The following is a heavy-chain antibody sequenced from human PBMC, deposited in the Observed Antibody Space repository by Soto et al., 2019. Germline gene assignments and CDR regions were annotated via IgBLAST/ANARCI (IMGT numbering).Heavy chain of an antibody. CDR3: AKDQGSSWYEIDY. Sequence: EVQLLESGGGLVQPGGSLRLSCAAFGFTFSNYAVTWVRQAPGRGVEWVSTISGSGGSTYYADSVKGRFTISRDNSKNTLYLQMNSLRAEDTAVYYCAKDQGSSWYEIDYWGQGTLVTVSS. D-gene: IGHD6-13*01. V-gene: IGHV3-23*01. J-gene: IGHJ4*02. CDR2: ISGSGGST. CDR1: GFTFSNYA.